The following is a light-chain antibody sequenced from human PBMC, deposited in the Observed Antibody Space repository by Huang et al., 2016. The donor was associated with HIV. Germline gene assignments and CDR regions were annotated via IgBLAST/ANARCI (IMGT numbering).Light chain of an antibody. J-gene: IGKJ4*01. CDR2: GAS. CDR3: QQYNSWPPLT. Sequence: EIVMTQSPATLSVSPGERAPLSCRASQNINNKVAWYQQIPGQAPRLHIYGASTRATGFPARFRGGGSGTEFTLTISSLQSEDFALYYCQQYNSWPPLTFGGGTKVEIK. CDR1: QNINNK. V-gene: IGKV3-15*01.